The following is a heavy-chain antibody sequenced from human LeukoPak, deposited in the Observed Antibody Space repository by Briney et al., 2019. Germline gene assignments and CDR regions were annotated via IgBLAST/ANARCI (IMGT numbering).Heavy chain of an antibody. CDR3: ARDHSSSWYKANWFDP. Sequence: ASVKVSCKASGYTFTSYGISWVRQAPGQGLEWMGWISAYYGNTNYAQKLQGRVTMTTDTSTSTAYMELRSLRSDDTAVYYCARDHSSSWYKANWFDPWGQGTLVTVSS. D-gene: IGHD6-13*01. V-gene: IGHV1-18*01. CDR2: ISAYYGNT. CDR1: GYTFTSYG. J-gene: IGHJ5*02.